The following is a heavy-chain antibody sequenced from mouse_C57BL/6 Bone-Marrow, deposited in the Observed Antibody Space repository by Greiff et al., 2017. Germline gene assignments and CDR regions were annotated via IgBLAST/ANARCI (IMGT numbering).Heavy chain of an antibody. CDR1: GYTFTDYY. J-gene: IGHJ3*01. CDR3: ARSVYDGYVPWFAN. V-gene: IGHV1-76*01. Sequence: QVQLQQSGAELVRPGASVMLSCKASGYTFTDYYINWVKQSPGQGLEWIARIYPGSGNTYYHEKFKGKVTLTAENSSSTAYLQLSSLTSEDSAVYFCARSVYDGYVPWFANWGEGTLVIV. CDR2: IYPGSGNT. D-gene: IGHD2-3*01.